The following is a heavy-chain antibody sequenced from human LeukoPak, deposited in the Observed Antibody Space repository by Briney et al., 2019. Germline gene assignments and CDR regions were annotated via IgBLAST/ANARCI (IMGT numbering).Heavy chain of an antibody. CDR3: ARLVAYSYGMDV. Sequence: SETLSLTCTVSGGSISSSSYYWGWFRQPPGKGLEWIGSIYYSGSTYYNPSLKSRVTISVDTSKNQFSLKLSSVTAADTAVYYCARLVAYSYGMDVWGQGTTVTVSS. CDR1: GGSISSSSYY. J-gene: IGHJ6*02. V-gene: IGHV4-39*01. CDR2: IYYSGST.